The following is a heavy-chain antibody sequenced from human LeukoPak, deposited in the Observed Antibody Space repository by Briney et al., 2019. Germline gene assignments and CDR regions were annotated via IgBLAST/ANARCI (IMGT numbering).Heavy chain of an antibody. Sequence: ASVKVSCKASGGTFSSYTISWVRQAPGQGLEWMGRIIPILGIANYAQKFQGRVTITADKSTSTAYMELSSLRSEDTAVYYCASGYCSSTCCYNYGMDVWGQGTTVTVSS. D-gene: IGHD2-2*02. V-gene: IGHV1-69*02. CDR3: ASGYCSSTCCYNYGMDV. J-gene: IGHJ6*02. CDR2: IIPILGIA. CDR1: GGTFSSYT.